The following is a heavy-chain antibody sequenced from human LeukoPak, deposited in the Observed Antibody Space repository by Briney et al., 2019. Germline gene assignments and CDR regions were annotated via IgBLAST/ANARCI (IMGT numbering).Heavy chain of an antibody. CDR1: GGSISSYY. CDR3: ARVKALDYYYGSGSYFNWFDP. J-gene: IGHJ5*02. Sequence: SETLSLTCTVSGGSISSYYWSWIRQPPGKGLEWIGYIYYSGSTNYNPSLKSRVTISVDTSKNQFSLKLSSVTAADTAVYYCARVKALDYYYGSGSYFNWFDPWGQGTLVTVSS. CDR2: IYYSGST. D-gene: IGHD3-10*01. V-gene: IGHV4-59*01.